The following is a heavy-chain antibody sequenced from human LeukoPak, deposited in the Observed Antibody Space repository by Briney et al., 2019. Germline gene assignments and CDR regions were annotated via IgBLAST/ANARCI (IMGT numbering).Heavy chain of an antibody. CDR1: RFTFSKYA. V-gene: IGHV3-23*01. Sequence: GGSLRLSCAASRFTFSKYAMSWVRQAPGKGLKWVSAISGSGDSTFYADSVGGRFTISRDNSKNTLYLQMNSLRVEDTAVYYCGKDPNGNFIGAFDFWGQGTMVTVSS. J-gene: IGHJ3*01. CDR3: GKDPNGNFIGAFDF. D-gene: IGHD4-23*01. CDR2: ISGSGDST.